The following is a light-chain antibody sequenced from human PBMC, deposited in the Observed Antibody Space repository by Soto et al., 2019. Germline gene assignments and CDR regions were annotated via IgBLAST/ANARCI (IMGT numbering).Light chain of an antibody. Sequence: EIVMTQSPATLSVSPGERATLSCRASQSVSSNLAWYQQKPGQAPRLLIYGASTRATGIPARFSGSGSGTDFTLTISDVQPEDFATYYCQQNNSNSHTFGQGTKVDIK. CDR2: GAS. V-gene: IGKV3-15*01. J-gene: IGKJ2*01. CDR1: QSVSSN. CDR3: QQNNSNSHT.